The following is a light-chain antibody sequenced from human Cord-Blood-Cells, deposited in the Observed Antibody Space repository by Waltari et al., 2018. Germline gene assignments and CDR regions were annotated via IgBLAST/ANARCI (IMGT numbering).Light chain of an antibody. J-gene: IGLJ1*01. Sequence: QSALTQPPSASGSPGQSVTISCTGTSSDVGGYNYVSWYQQYPGKAPKLRIYEVSKRPSGVPDRFSGSKSGNTASLTVSGLQAEDEADDYCSSYAGSNNFVFGTGTKVTVL. CDR2: EVS. V-gene: IGLV2-8*01. CDR1: SSDVGGYNY. CDR3: SSYAGSNNFV.